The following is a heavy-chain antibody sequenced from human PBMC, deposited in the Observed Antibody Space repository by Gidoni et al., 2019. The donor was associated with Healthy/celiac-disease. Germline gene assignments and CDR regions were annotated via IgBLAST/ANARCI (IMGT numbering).Heavy chain of an antibody. CDR3: ARTRSNYCSGGSCYQRFDY. CDR2: INPNSGGT. Sequence: QVQLVQSGAEVKKPGASVEVSCKASGYTFTGYYMHWVRQAPGQGLEWMGRINPNSGGTNYAQKFQGRVTMTRDTSISTAYMELSRLRSDDTAVYYCARTRSNYCSGGSCYQRFDYWGQGTLVTVSS. D-gene: IGHD2-15*01. V-gene: IGHV1-2*06. J-gene: IGHJ4*02. CDR1: GYTFTGYY.